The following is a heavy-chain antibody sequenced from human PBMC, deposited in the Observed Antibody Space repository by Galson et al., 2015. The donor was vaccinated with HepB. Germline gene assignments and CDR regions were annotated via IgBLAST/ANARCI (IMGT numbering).Heavy chain of an antibody. V-gene: IGHV1-18*01. CDR3: ARDLGWSSAPYYFDY. CDR2: ISAYNGNT. Sequence: SVTVSCKASGSTFTSYGISWVRQAPGQGLEWMGWISAYNGNTNYAQKLQGRVTMTTDTSTSTAYMELRSLRSDDTAVYYCARDLGWSSAPYYFDYWGQGTLVTVSS. J-gene: IGHJ4*02. D-gene: IGHD6-19*01. CDR1: GSTFTSYG.